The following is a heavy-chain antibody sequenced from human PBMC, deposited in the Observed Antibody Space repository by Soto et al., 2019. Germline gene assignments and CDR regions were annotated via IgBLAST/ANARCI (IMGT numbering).Heavy chain of an antibody. CDR3: ARERYYGMDV. CDR2: IYYSGST. V-gene: IGHV4-59*01. J-gene: IGHJ6*02. Sequence: SETLSLTCTVSGGSISSYYWSWIRQPPGKGLEWIGNIYYSGSTNYNPSLKSRVTISVDTSKNQFSLKLSSVTTADTAVYYCARERYYGMDVWGQGTTVTVSS. CDR1: GGSISSYY.